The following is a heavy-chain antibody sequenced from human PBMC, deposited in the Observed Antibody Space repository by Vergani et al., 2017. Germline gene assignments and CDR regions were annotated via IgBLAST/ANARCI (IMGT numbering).Heavy chain of an antibody. Sequence: QVQLQETGPRLVRPSQTLSLTCTVSGGSINTGAYYWSWLRQPAGKGLEWIGRVYTSGMTNYNPSLKSRVTISVDTSKNQFSLKLSSVTAADTAVYYCARDRPMVRGASDPYYFDYWGQGTLVTVSS. V-gene: IGHV4-61*02. D-gene: IGHD3-10*01. CDR1: GGSINTGAYY. CDR2: VYTSGMT. CDR3: ARDRPMVRGASDPYYFDY. J-gene: IGHJ4*02.